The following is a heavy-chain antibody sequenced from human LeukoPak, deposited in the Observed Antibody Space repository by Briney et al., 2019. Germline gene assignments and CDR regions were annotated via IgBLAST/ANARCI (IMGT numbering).Heavy chain of an antibody. Sequence: SETLSLTCTVSGGSISSSSYYWGWIRQPPGKGLEWIGSIYYSGSTYYNPSLKSRVTISVDTSKNQFSLKLSSVTAADTAVYCCARRDYDILTGYLGNFDYWGQGTLVTASS. D-gene: IGHD3-9*01. CDR2: IYYSGST. CDR1: GGSISSSSYY. J-gene: IGHJ4*02. CDR3: ARRDYDILTGYLGNFDY. V-gene: IGHV4-39*01.